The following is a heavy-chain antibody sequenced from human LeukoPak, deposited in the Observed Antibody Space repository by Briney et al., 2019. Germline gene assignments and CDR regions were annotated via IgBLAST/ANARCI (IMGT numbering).Heavy chain of an antibody. J-gene: IGHJ4*02. CDR1: GYSFTSYW. CDR2: IYPGDSDT. Sequence: GESLKISCKGSGYSFTSYWIGWVRQMPGKGLEWMGIIYPGDSDTRYSPSFQGQVTISADRSISTAYLQWSSLKASDTAIYYCARGYIGFGATEYYSDYWGQGTLVTVSS. D-gene: IGHD3-10*01. V-gene: IGHV5-51*01. CDR3: ARGYIGFGATEYYSDY.